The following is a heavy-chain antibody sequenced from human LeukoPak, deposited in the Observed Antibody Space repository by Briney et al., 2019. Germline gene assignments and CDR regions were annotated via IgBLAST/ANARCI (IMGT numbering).Heavy chain of an antibody. CDR2: INPNSGGA. J-gene: IGHJ5*02. V-gene: IGHV1-2*02. CDR3: ARDSGSSWTSRWFDP. D-gene: IGHD6-13*01. Sequence: ASVKVSCKASGYTFTDYYMHWVRQAPGQGLEWMGWINPNSGGANYARKFQGRVTMTRDTSISTVFLEVSRLRSDDTAVYYCARDSGSSWTSRWFDPWGQGTLVTVSS. CDR1: GYTFTDYY.